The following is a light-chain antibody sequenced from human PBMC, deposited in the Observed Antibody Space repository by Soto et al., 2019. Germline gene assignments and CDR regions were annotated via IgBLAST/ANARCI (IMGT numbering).Light chain of an antibody. CDR3: AAWDGSLNGHV. J-gene: IGLJ1*01. Sequence: QSVLTQPHSASGTPGQRATISCSGSSSNIGANSVQWFQQLPGTAPKVLIYSSNHRPSGVPERFSGPKSGTSASLAISELQSDDEADYYCAAWDGSLNGHVFGTGTKVTVL. V-gene: IGLV1-44*01. CDR2: SSN. CDR1: SSNIGANS.